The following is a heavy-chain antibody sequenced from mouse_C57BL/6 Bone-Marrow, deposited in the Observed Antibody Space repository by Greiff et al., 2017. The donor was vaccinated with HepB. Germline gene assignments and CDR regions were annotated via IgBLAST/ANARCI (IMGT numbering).Heavy chain of an antibody. CDR1: GYTFTSYW. D-gene: IGHD2-3*01. CDR3: ARLRDGGYCYAMDY. J-gene: IGHJ4*01. Sequence: VQLQQPGAELVKPGASVKLSCKASGYTFTSYWMQWVKQRPGQGLEWIGEIDPSDSYTNYNQKFKGKATLTVDTSSSTAYMQLSSLTSEDSAVYYCARLRDGGYCYAMDYWGQGTSVTVSS. CDR2: IDPSDSYT. V-gene: IGHV1-50*01.